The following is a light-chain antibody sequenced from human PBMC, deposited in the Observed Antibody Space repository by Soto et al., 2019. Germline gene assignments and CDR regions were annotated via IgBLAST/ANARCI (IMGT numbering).Light chain of an antibody. V-gene: IGKV4-1*01. CDR2: WAS. J-gene: IGKJ2*01. Sequence: DIVMTQSPDSLAVSLGERATINCKSSQSVLYSSNNKNYLAWYQQKPGQPPKLLIYWASTRESGVPDRFSGSGSGTDFTLTIGSLQAEDVAVYYCQQYYSTPSFGQGTKLQIK. CDR1: QSVLYSSNNKNY. CDR3: QQYYSTPS.